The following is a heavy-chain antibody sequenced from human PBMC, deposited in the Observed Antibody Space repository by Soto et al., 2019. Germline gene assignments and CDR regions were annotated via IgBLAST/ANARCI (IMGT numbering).Heavy chain of an antibody. J-gene: IGHJ4*02. CDR2: INHSGST. D-gene: IGHD5-12*01. CDR1: GGSFSGYY. CDR3: ARGPGVASNY. V-gene: IGHV4-34*01. Sequence: PSETLSLTCAVYGGSFSGYYWGWIRQPPGKGLEWIGEINHSGSTNYNPSLKSRVTISVDTSKNQFSLKLSSVTAADTAVYYCARGPGVASNYWGQGTLVTVSS.